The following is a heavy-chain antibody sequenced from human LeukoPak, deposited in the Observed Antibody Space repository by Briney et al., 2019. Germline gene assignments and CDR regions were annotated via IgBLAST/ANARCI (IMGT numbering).Heavy chain of an antibody. CDR2: IMLLFGTA. D-gene: IGHD4-17*01. CDR1: GGTFNNSA. J-gene: IGHJ5*02. Sequence: SVKVSCKTSGGTFNNSAFSWVRQAPGQGLEWLGGIMLLFGTAGYAQKFQGRVTITKDESTRTVYLELTSLTSDDTAVYYCARDVHGDYGSGWFDPWGQGTLASVSS. CDR3: ARDVHGDYGSGWFDP. V-gene: IGHV1-69*05.